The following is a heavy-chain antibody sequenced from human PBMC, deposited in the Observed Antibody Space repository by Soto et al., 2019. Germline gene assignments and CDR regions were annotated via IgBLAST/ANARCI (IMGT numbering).Heavy chain of an antibody. CDR2: IYQSGSA. CDR3: ARAFYGVDL. J-gene: IGHJ6*02. CDR1: GGSITSGGYS. V-gene: IGHV4-30-2*06. Sequence: SDTLSLTXTVSGGSITSGGYSWSWIRQSPGQGLEWIGYIYQSGSAFYNPSLKTRATILVDRSKNQFSLNLTSVTAADAAVYYCARAFYGVDLWGQGTTVTVS.